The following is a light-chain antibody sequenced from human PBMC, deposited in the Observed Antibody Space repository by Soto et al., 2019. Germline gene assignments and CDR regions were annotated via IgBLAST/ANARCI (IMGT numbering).Light chain of an antibody. J-gene: IGLJ2*01. V-gene: IGLV3-21*02. CDR3: QVWDSSSDHVV. Sequence: SYELTQTPSVSVAPGQTARIPCGGNNIGSKGVHWYQQSPGLAPVLVVYDDRDRPSGIPERFSGSNSGNTATLTISRVEAGDEADYYCQVWDSSSDHVVFGGGTKLTVL. CDR1: NIGSKG. CDR2: DDR.